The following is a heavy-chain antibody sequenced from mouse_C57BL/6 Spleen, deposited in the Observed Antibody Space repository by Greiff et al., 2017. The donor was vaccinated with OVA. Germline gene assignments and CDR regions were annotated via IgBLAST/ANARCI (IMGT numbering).Heavy chain of an antibody. V-gene: IGHV1-52*01. CDR1: GYTFTSYW. D-gene: IGHD2-5*01. CDR3: ARGTSNYSFAY. J-gene: IGHJ3*01. Sequence: VQLQQPGAELVRPGSSVKLSCKASGYTFTSYWMHWVKQRPIQGLEWIGNIDPSDSETHYNQKFKDKATLTVDKSSSTAYMQLSSLTSEDSAVYYCARGTSNYSFAYWGQGTLVTVSA. CDR2: IDPSDSET.